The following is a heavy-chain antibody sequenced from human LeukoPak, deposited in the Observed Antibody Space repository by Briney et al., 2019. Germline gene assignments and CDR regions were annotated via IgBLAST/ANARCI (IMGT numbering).Heavy chain of an antibody. Sequence: SETLSLTCTVSGGSISTYHWNWIRQPPGKGLEWIGYISNTGITTYNPPLKSRVTISVDTSKSQFSLKLSSVTAADTAVYYCARSGGYSSSWSLWGQGTLVTVSS. J-gene: IGHJ4*02. CDR2: ISNTGIT. D-gene: IGHD6-13*01. V-gene: IGHV4-59*01. CDR1: GGSISTYH. CDR3: ARSGGYSSSWSL.